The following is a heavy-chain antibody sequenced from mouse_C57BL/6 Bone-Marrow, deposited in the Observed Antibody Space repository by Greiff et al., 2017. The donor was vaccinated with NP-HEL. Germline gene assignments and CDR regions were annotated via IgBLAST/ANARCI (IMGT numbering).Heavy chain of an antibody. Sequence: DVHLVESGGGLVQPGGSLSLSCAASGFTFTDYYMSWVRQPPGKALEWLGFIRNKANGYTTEYSASVKGRFTISRDNSQSILYLQMNALRAEDSATYYCARYPPTVVATFDYWGQGTTLTVSS. CDR1: GFTFTDYY. D-gene: IGHD1-1*01. J-gene: IGHJ2*01. CDR2: IRNKANGYTT. CDR3: ARYPPTVVATFDY. V-gene: IGHV7-3*01.